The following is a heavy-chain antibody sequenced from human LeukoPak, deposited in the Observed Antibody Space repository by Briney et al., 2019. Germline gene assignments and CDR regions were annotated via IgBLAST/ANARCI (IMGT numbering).Heavy chain of an antibody. CDR2: IYYSGST. Sequence: SETLSLTCTVSGGSISSYYWSWIRQPPGKGLEWIGYIYYSGSTYYNPSLKSRVTISVDTSKNQFSLKLSSVTAADTAVYYCAREIDCSSTSCYYDYWGQGTLVTVSS. CDR1: GGSISSYY. CDR3: AREIDCSSTSCYYDY. J-gene: IGHJ4*02. V-gene: IGHV4-59*12. D-gene: IGHD2-2*01.